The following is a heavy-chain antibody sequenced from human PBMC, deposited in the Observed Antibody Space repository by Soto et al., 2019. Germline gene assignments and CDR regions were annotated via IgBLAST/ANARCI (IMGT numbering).Heavy chain of an antibody. CDR3: ARTFDYYGMDS. CDR1: GYSIASGYY. J-gene: IGHJ6*02. CDR2: IYHAGSV. Sequence: SETLSLTCAVSGYSIASGYYWAWIRQSPGKGLEWIGSIYHAGSVYYNPSLNSRVAVSLDTSKNHFSLKLTSVTAADTAVYYCARTFDYYGMDSWGQGTPVTVSS. V-gene: IGHV4-38-2*01.